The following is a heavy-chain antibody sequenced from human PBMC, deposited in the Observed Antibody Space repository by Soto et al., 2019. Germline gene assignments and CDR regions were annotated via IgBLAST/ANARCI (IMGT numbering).Heavy chain of an antibody. CDR1: GFTFSSYA. J-gene: IGHJ6*02. V-gene: IGHV3-23*01. D-gene: IGHD6-6*01. CDR2: ISGSGGST. Sequence: GGSLRLSCAASGFTFSSYAMSWVRQAPGKGLEWVSAISGSGGSTYYADSVKGRFTISRDNSKNTLYLQMNSLRAEDTAVYYCAKDNIAAPLWHYYYGMDVWGQGTTVTVSS. CDR3: AKDNIAAPLWHYYYGMDV.